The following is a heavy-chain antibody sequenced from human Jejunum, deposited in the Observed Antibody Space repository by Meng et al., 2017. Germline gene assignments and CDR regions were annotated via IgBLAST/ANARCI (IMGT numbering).Heavy chain of an antibody. CDR3: ARAYCTDVSCHDFFDS. CDR2: IDPSQSA. CDR1: GASITWTSG. Sequence: GPGLGSSPWPLSSAVSSSGASITWTSGLSWVRQHPENGLEWIVKIDPSQSAHNNPSLKGRVTISADRSKNQFSLRLTSVTAADTAIYYCARAYCTDVSCHDFFDSWGQGTLVTVSS. V-gene: IGHV4-4*03. J-gene: IGHJ4*02. D-gene: IGHD2-8*01.